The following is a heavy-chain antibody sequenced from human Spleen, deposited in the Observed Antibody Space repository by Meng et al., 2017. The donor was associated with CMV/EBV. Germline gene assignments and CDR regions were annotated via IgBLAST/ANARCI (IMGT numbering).Heavy chain of an antibody. CDR2: ISYDGSHK. CDR1: EFTFSSYA. CDR3: AREECSAGSCYSDYYYFGMDV. Sequence: GESLKISCAASEFTFSSYAMHWVRQATGKGLEWVAVISYDGSHKYYADSVKGRFTISRDNSKKMLYLQMNSLRAEDTAVYYCAREECSAGSCYSDYYYFGMDVWGQGTTVTVSS. J-gene: IGHJ6*02. V-gene: IGHV3-30*04. D-gene: IGHD2-15*01.